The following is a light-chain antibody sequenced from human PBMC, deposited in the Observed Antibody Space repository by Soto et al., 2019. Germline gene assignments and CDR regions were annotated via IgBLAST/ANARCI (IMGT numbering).Light chain of an antibody. J-gene: IGKJ1*01. CDR3: QHYNNWPPGT. CDR2: HAS. CDR1: QSVSNK. Sequence: EIVMTQSPATLSVSPGERATLSCRASQSVSNKLAWYQQKPGQAPRLLIYHASIRATGIPARFSGSGSGTEFTLTISRLQSEDFAIYYCQHYNNWPPGTFGQGTKVEIK. V-gene: IGKV3-15*01.